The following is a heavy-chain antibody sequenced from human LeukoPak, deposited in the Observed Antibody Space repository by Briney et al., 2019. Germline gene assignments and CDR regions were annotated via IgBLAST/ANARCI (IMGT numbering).Heavy chain of an antibody. CDR3: AKGMEQWLVTELDY. CDR2: ISGSGGST. J-gene: IGHJ4*02. V-gene: IGHV3-23*01. D-gene: IGHD6-19*01. Sequence: GGSLRLSCAASGFTFSSYAMSWVRQAPGKGLEWVSAISGSGGSTYCADSVKGRFTISRDNSKNTLYLLMNSLRAEDTAVYYCAKGMEQWLVTELDYWGQGTLVTVSS. CDR1: GFTFSSYA.